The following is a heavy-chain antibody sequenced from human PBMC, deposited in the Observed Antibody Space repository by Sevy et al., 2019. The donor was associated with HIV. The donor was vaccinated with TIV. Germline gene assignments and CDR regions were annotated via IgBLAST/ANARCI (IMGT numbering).Heavy chain of an antibody. V-gene: IGHV3-23*01. CDR1: RFTFSSYA. J-gene: IGHJ6*02. CDR3: AKSYGDPYFYYGMDV. D-gene: IGHD4-17*01. CDR2: ISASGSTP. Sequence: GGCLRLSCAASRFTFSSYAMNWVRQAPGRGLEWVSAISASGSTPYYADSVKGRFTISRDNSKNTLYLQMNSLRAEDTAVYYCAKSYGDPYFYYGMDVWGQGTTVTVSS.